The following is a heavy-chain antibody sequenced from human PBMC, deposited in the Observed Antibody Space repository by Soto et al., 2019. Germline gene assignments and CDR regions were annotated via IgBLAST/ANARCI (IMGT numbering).Heavy chain of an antibody. CDR3: ARHVENGYDLFDH. J-gene: IGHJ4*01. V-gene: IGHV4-34*01. CDR2: INHTGST. D-gene: IGHD5-12*01. CDR1: GGSFSGYY. Sequence: SETLSLTCAVYGGSFSGYYWSWIRQPPGKGLEWIGEINHTGSTNSNPSLKSRVTISVDTSKNQFFLKLPSVTAADTAVYYCARHVENGYDLFDHWGQGTLVTVSS.